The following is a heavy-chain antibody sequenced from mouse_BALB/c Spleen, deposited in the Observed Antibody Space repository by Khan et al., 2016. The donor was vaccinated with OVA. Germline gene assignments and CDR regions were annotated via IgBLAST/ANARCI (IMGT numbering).Heavy chain of an antibody. D-gene: IGHD2-2*01. J-gene: IGHJ3*01. CDR1: GYSFTSYY. V-gene: IGHV1-31*01. Sequence: EVQLQQSGPELMKPGASVKISCKASGYSFTSYYIHWLMQSHGKSLEWIGYIDPFSGVTTYNQKFKGKATLTVEKSSSTAYLHLSNLTSEDSAVYYCTRSGYVAWFTYWGQGTLVTVSA. CDR3: TRSGYVAWFTY. CDR2: IDPFSGVT.